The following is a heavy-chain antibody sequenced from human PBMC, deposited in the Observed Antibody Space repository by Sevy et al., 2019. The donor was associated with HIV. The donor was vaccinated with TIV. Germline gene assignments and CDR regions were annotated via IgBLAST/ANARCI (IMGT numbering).Heavy chain of an antibody. CDR3: AKAPNGYYGSGREGYYFDY. CDR2: ISGSGGST. CDR1: GFTFSSYA. Sequence: GSLRLSCAASGFTFSSYAMSWVRQAPGKGLEWVSAISGSGGSTYYADSVKGRFTTSRDNSKNTLYLQMNSLRAEDTAVYYCAKAPNGYYGSGREGYYFDYWGQGTLVTISS. D-gene: IGHD3-10*01. V-gene: IGHV3-23*01. J-gene: IGHJ4*02.